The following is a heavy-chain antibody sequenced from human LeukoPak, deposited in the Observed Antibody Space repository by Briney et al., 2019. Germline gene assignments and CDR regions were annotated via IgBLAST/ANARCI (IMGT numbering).Heavy chain of an antibody. V-gene: IGHV4-4*07. D-gene: IGHD6-13*01. J-gene: IGHJ4*02. Sequence: PESLSLTCTVSGGSISSYYWHWVRQPAGKGLEWIGRIYTSGSTTYNPSLKSRVTMSVDTSKNQFSLKLSSVTAADTAVYYCARELGNWGQGTLVTVSS. CDR3: ARELGN. CDR2: IYTSGST. CDR1: GGSISSYY.